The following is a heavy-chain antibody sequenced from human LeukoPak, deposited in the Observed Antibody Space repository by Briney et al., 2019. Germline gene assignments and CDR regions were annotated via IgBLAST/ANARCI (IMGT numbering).Heavy chain of an antibody. CDR1: GYTFTSYG. CDR3: ARGIAAAGADTKDY. J-gene: IGHJ4*02. CDR2: IIPIFGTA. D-gene: IGHD6-13*01. Sequence: SVKVSCKASGYTFTSYGASWVRQAPGKGLEWMGRIIPIFGTANYAQKFQGRVTITTDESTSTAYMELSSLRSEDTAVYYCARGIAAAGADTKDYWGQGTLVTVSS. V-gene: IGHV1-69*05.